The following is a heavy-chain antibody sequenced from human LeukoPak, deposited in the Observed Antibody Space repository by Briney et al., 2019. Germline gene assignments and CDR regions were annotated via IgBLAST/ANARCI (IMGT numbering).Heavy chain of an antibody. V-gene: IGHV3-9*01. D-gene: IGHD3-10*01. CDR2: ISWNSGSI. CDR3: ARVNPVQGGELFSYYFDY. J-gene: IGHJ4*02. CDR1: GFTFDDYA. Sequence: PGGSLRLSCAASGFTFDDYAMHWVRQAPGKGLEWVSGISWNSGSIGYADSVKGRFTISRDNSKNTLYLQMNSLRAEDTAVYYCARVNPVQGGELFSYYFDYWGQGTLVTVSS.